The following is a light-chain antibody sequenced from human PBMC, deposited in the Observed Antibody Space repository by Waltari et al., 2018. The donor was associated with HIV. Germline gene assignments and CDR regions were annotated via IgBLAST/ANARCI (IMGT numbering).Light chain of an antibody. J-gene: IGKJ3*01. CDR3: QQYVNVPVT. Sequence: IQMTQSPYSLSASAGDRVTITCQASQDISSYLNWYQQKQGKAPKLLIYDASDLETGVPSRFSGSRSGTDFTFTISSLQPADIATYYCQQYVNVPVTFGPGTKVEIK. CDR2: DAS. V-gene: IGKV1-33*01. CDR1: QDISSY.